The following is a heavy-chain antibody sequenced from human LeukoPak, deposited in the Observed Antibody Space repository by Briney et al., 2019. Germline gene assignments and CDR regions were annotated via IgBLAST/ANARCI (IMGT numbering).Heavy chain of an antibody. CDR2: VFFEGNT. Sequence: SETLSLTCTVSGVSMSGAYWSWIRQPPGKGLEWIGYVFFEGNTRYNPSLSSRLTVSIDTSRSQFSLKLSSVTAADTAVYYCARGNRIVVVPAAKVVGAFGIWGQGTMVTVSS. V-gene: IGHV4-59*08. J-gene: IGHJ3*02. D-gene: IGHD2-2*01. CDR1: GVSMSGAY. CDR3: ARGNRIVVVPAAKVVGAFGI.